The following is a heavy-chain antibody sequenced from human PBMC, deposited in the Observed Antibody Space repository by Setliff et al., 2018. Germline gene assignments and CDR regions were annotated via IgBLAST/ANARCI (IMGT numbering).Heavy chain of an antibody. D-gene: IGHD2-15*01. Sequence: ASVKVSCKTSGYNFITLGINWVRQAPGQGLEWVEWISPYSGKTDYAQKVQGRVIMTIDSSTTTAYMELKNLRSDDTAVYFCARGRGPDIVVTIPGDYWGQGTQVTVSS. CDR2: ISPYSGKT. CDR3: ARGRGPDIVVTIPGDY. CDR1: GYNFITLG. J-gene: IGHJ4*02. V-gene: IGHV1-18*01.